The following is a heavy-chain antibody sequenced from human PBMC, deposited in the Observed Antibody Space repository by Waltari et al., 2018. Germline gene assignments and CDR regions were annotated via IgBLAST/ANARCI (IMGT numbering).Heavy chain of an antibody. V-gene: IGHV4-59*08. Sequence: QVQLQESGPGLVKPSETLSLTCTVSGGSISSYYWSWIRQPPGKGLEWIGYIYYSGSTNDNPSLKSRVTISVDTSKNQFSLKLSSVTAADTAVYYCARQDSAAVAGHFDYWGQGTLVTVSS. CDR2: IYYSGST. CDR3: ARQDSAAVAGHFDY. D-gene: IGHD6-19*01. CDR1: GGSISSYY. J-gene: IGHJ4*02.